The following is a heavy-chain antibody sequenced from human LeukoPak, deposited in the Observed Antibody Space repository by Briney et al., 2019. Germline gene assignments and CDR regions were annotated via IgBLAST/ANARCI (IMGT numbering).Heavy chain of an antibody. CDR3: ASVGPRDAFDI. CDR2: ISSSSSYI. CDR1: GFTFSSYS. J-gene: IGHJ3*02. Sequence: GGSLRLSCAASGFTFSSYSMNWVRQAPGKGLEWVSSISSSSSYIYYADSVKGRFTISRDNAKSSLYLQTNSLRAEDTAVYYCASVGPRDAFDIWGQGTMATVSS. V-gene: IGHV3-21*01.